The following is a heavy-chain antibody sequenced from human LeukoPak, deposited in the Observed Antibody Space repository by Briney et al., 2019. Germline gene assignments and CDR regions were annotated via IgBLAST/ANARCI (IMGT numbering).Heavy chain of an antibody. CDR3: ARDDRFGPLYGEIDS. Sequence: SETLSLTCTVSGGSISSSSYYWGWIRQPPGKGLEWIGSIYYSGSTYYNPSLKSRVTISVDTSKNQFSLKLSSVTAADTAVYYCARDDRFGPLYGEIDSWGQGTLVTVSS. D-gene: IGHD4-17*01. V-gene: IGHV4-39*07. J-gene: IGHJ4*02. CDR2: IYYSGST. CDR1: GGSISSSSYY.